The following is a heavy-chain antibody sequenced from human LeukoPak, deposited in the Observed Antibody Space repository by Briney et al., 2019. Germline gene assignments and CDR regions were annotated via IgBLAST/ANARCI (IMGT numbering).Heavy chain of an antibody. CDR2: ISSSSSYI. V-gene: IGHV3-21*01. J-gene: IGHJ5*02. Sequence: GGSLRLSCAASGFTFSSYSMNWVRQAPGKGLEWVSSISSSSSYIYYADSVKGRFTISRDNAKNSLYLQMNSLRAEDTAVYYCARGPYSSSWYDWFDPWGQGTLVTVSS. CDR3: ARGPYSSSWYDWFDP. D-gene: IGHD6-13*01. CDR1: GFTFSSYS.